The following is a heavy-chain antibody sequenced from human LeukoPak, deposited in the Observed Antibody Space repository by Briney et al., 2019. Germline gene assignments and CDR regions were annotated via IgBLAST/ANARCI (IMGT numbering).Heavy chain of an antibody. CDR1: GFTLSPYG. D-gene: IGHD6-19*01. CDR3: ARGGIAVAGDDL. CDR2: ISSSSTYI. J-gene: IGHJ5*02. Sequence: GSLRLSCAASGFTLSPYGMNWVRQAPGKGLEWVSAISSSSTYIYYADSVKGRFNISRDNSKSTLFLQMNSLRVEDTAVYYCARGGIAVAGDDLWGQGTLVTVSA. V-gene: IGHV3-21*01.